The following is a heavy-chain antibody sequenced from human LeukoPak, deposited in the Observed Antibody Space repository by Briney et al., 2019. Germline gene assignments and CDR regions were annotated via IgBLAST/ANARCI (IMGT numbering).Heavy chain of an antibody. V-gene: IGHV3-23*01. CDR2: ISGSGGST. CDR1: GFTFSSYA. CDR3: AILPGYSSGWCEVNY. J-gene: IGHJ4*02. D-gene: IGHD6-13*01. Sequence: PGGSLRLSCAASGFTFSSYAMSWVRQAPGKGLGWVSGISGSGGSTYYADSVKGRFTISRDNSRNTLYLQMNSPRAEDTAVYYCAILPGYSSGWCEVNYWGQGTLVTVSS.